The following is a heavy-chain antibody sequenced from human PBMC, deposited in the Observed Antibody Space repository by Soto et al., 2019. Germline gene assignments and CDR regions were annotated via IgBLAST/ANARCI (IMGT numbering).Heavy chain of an antibody. CDR2: LYSSGST. CDR3: ARGPRDYGDYGGVFDY. V-gene: IGHV4-4*07. Sequence: QVQLQESGPGLVKPSETLSLTCTVSGGSITNFYWSWIRQPAGKGLELIGRLYSSGSTNYNPSLKSRVTMSVDTSKNQFSLKLNSVTAADTAVYYCARGPRDYGDYGGVFDYWGQGTLVTVSS. J-gene: IGHJ4*02. D-gene: IGHD4-17*01. CDR1: GGSITNFY.